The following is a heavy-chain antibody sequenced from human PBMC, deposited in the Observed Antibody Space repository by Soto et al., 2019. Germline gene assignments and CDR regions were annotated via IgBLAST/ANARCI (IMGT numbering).Heavy chain of an antibody. CDR3: ARCHRGLRCHLDS. V-gene: IGHV4-59*01. CDR2: IHYSGST. J-gene: IGHJ4*02. CDR1: GGSISGSY. Sequence: SETLSLTCTVSGGSISGSYWSWIRQTPGKVLEWIGYIHYSGSTNYNPSLKSRVTMSVDSAKNQFSLELNSVSSLTSDDTAVYFCARCHRGLRCHLDSWGQGTLVTVSS. D-gene: IGHD4-17*01.